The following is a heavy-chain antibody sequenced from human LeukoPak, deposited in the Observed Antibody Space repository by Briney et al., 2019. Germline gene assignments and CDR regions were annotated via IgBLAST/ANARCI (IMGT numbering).Heavy chain of an antibody. V-gene: IGHV4-4*07. J-gene: IGHJ6*03. Sequence: SETLSLTCTVSGGSISSYYWSWIRQPAGKGLEWIGRIYTSGSTNYNPSLKSRVTMSVDTSKNQFSLRLSSVTAADTAVCYCARDLVTSYYYYMDVWGKGTTVTVSS. CDR3: ARDLVTSYYYYMDV. CDR1: GGSISSYY. D-gene: IGHD4-23*01. CDR2: IYTSGST.